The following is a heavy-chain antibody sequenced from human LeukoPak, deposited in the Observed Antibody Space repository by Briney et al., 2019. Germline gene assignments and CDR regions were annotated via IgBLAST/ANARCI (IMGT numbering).Heavy chain of an antibody. CDR2: ISYDGSNK. J-gene: IGHJ6*02. Sequence: GGSLRLSCAASGFTFSSYAMHWVRQAPGKGLEWVAVISYDGSNKYYADSVKGRFTISRDNYKNTLYLQMNSLRAEDTAVYYCARYCSSTSCTGAYYGMDVWGQGTTVTVSS. CDR3: ARYCSSTSCTGAYYGMDV. CDR1: GFTFSSYA. D-gene: IGHD2-2*01. V-gene: IGHV3-30-3*01.